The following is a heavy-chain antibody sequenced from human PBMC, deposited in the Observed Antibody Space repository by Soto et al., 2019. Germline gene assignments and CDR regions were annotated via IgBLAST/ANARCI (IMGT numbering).Heavy chain of an antibody. J-gene: IGHJ4*02. CDR1: GFSFSDSY. Sequence: GGSLRLSCVVSGFSFSDSYMTWVRQIPGKGLEWIASISSGAFTISYAAAVKGRFTISRDNSKNTLYLQMNSLRAEDTAVYYCAREDYSSSSPSGEAFDYWGQGTLVTVSS. CDR2: ISSGAFTI. CDR3: AREDYSSSSPSGEAFDY. D-gene: IGHD6-6*01. V-gene: IGHV3-11*01.